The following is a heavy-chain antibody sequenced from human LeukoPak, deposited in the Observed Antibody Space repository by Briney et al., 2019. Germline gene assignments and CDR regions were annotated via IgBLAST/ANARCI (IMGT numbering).Heavy chain of an antibody. V-gene: IGHV4-34*01. Sequence: SETLSLTCAVYGGSFSGYYWSWIRQPPGKGLEWIGEINHSGSTNYNPSLKSRVTISVDTSKNQFSLKLSSVTAADTAVYYCARGTTVTSIDYWGQGTLVTVSS. CDR2: INHSGST. D-gene: IGHD4-17*01. CDR3: ARGTTVTSIDY. J-gene: IGHJ4*02. CDR1: GGSFSGYY.